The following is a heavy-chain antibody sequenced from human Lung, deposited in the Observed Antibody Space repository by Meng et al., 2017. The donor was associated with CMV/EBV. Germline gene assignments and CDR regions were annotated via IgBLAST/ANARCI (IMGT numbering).Heavy chain of an antibody. V-gene: IGHV1-2*02. CDR2: INPNSGGT. CDR3: ARPGRDFWSGYRAHLLMDV. D-gene: IGHD3-3*01. J-gene: IGHJ6*02. CDR1: GYTFTGYY. Sequence: ASXXVSXKASGYTFTGYYMLWVRQAPGQGLEWMGWINPNSGGTNYEQKFQGRVTMTKDTSISTASMELSRLSSDDTAVYYCARPGRDFWSGYRAHLLMDVWXQGTTVTVSS.